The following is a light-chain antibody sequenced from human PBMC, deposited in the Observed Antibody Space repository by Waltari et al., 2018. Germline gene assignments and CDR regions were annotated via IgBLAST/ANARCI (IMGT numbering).Light chain of an antibody. CDR1: QSISSY. CDR2: AAS. V-gene: IGKV1-39*01. Sequence: EIQITQSPSSLSASVGARVTITCRASQSISSYLNWYQQKPGKAPKLLIYAASSLQSGVPSRFSGSGSGTDFTLTISSLQPEDFATYYCQQIYSTPRTFGQGTKVEIK. J-gene: IGKJ1*01. CDR3: QQIYSTPRT.